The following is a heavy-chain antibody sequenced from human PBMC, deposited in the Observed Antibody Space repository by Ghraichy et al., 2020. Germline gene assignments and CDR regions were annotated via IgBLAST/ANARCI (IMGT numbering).Heavy chain of an antibody. V-gene: IGHV3-21*01. CDR2: ISSGSSYI. J-gene: IGHJ4*02. CDR1: GFTFSSYS. CDR3: ARGLSQIDY. Sequence: LSLTCAASGFTFSSYSMNWVRQAPGKGLEWVSSISSGSSYIYYADSVKGRFTISRDNAKNSLYLQMNSLRAEDTAVYYCARGLSQIDYWGQGTLVTVSS. D-gene: IGHD2-2*01.